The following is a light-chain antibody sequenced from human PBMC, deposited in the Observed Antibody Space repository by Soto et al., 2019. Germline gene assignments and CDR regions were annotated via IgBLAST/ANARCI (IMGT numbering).Light chain of an antibody. J-gene: IGLJ1*01. CDR3: SSHAGSNHPFV. CDR1: SGDVGGYNY. Sequence: QSALTQPPSASGSPGQSVTISCTGTSGDVGGYNYVSWYQQHPGKAPKLMIYDVNKRPSGVPDRFSGSKSGNTASLTVSGLQAEDEADYYCSSHAGSNHPFVFGTGNKLTVL. V-gene: IGLV2-8*01. CDR2: DVN.